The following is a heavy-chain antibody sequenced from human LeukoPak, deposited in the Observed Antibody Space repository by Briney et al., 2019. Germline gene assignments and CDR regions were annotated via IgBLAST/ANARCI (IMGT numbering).Heavy chain of an antibody. V-gene: IGHV4-59*01. CDR1: GGSISSYY. Sequence: SETLSLTCTVSGGSISSYYWSWIRQPPGKGLEWIGYIYYSGSTNYNPSLKSRVTISVDTSKNQFSLKLSSVTAADTAVYYCARDWRQVVPAAISPPDWYFDLWGRGTLVTVSS. D-gene: IGHD2-2*02. CDR3: ARDWRQVVPAAISPPDWYFDL. CDR2: IYYSGST. J-gene: IGHJ2*01.